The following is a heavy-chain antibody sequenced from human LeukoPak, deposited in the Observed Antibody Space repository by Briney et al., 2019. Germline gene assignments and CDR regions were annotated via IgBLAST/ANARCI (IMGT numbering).Heavy chain of an antibody. CDR1: GFTFSSYS. Sequence: GGSLRLSCAASGFTFSSYSMNWVRQAPGKGLEWVSSISGSSSYIYYADSVKGRFTISRDNAKNSLYLQMNSLRAEDTAVYYCARGVTMIVVVTYAFDIWGQGTMVTVSS. J-gene: IGHJ3*02. V-gene: IGHV3-21*01. CDR3: ARGVTMIVVVTYAFDI. CDR2: ISGSSSYI. D-gene: IGHD3-22*01.